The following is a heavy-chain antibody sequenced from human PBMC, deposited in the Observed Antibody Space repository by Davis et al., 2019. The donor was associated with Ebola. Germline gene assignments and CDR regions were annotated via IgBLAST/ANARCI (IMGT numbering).Heavy chain of an antibody. J-gene: IGHJ6*02. CDR1: GFTFSSYW. V-gene: IGHV3-7*01. D-gene: IGHD3-22*01. CDR2: IKQDGSEK. Sequence: ESLKISCAASGFTFSSYWMSWVRQAPGKGLEWLPNIKQDGSEKYYVDSVKGRFTISRDNAKNSLYLQMNSLRDEDTGVYYCARDVFPSYYDSSGYYYYYYYGMDVWGQGTTVTVSS. CDR3: ARDVFPSYYDSSGYYYYYYYGMDV.